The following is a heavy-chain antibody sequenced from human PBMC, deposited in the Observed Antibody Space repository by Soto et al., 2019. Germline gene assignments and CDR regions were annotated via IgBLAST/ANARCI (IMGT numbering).Heavy chain of an antibody. Sequence: EVQLVESGGGLVKPGGSLRLSCAASGFTFSSYSMNWVRQAPGKGLEWVSSISSGSSFIYYADSVKGRFTISRDNAKNSLYLQTNSLRAEDTAVYYCARDPCSGGSCYLDYWGQGTLVTVSS. CDR2: ISSGSSFI. D-gene: IGHD2-15*01. J-gene: IGHJ4*02. V-gene: IGHV3-21*02. CDR1: GFTFSSYS. CDR3: ARDPCSGGSCYLDY.